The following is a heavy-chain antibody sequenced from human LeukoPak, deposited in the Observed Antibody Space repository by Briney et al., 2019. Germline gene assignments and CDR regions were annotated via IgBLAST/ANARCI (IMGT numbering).Heavy chain of an antibody. CDR1: GGSISSYY. CDR3: ASLYRSGSLPQSYYYYGMDV. Sequence: PSQTLSLTCTVYGGSISSYYWGWIRQPPGKGLEWIGYIYYSGSTNYNPSLKSRVSISVDTSKNQFSLKLSSVTAADTAVYYCASLYRSGSLPQSYYYYGMDVWGQGTTVTVSS. J-gene: IGHJ6*02. V-gene: IGHV4-59*08. CDR2: IYYSGST. D-gene: IGHD3-10*01.